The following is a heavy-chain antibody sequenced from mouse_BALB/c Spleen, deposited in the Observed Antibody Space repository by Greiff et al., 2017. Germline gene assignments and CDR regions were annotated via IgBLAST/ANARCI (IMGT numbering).Heavy chain of an antibody. CDR1: GFSLSTSGMG. J-gene: IGHJ2*01. Sequence: QVTLKECGPGILQPSQTLSLTCSFSGFSLSTSGMGVSWIRQPSGKGLEWLAHIYWDDDKRYNPSLKSRLSISKDTSSNQVFLKITSVDTADTATYYCARMGGLRYFDYWGQGTTLTVSS. D-gene: IGHD2-2*01. CDR3: ARMGGLRYFDY. CDR2: IYWDDDK. V-gene: IGHV8-12*01.